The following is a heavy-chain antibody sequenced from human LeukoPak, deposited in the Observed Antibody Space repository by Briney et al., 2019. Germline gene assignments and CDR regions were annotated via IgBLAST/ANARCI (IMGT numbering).Heavy chain of an antibody. CDR3: ARVPRFMTKDY. V-gene: IGHV1-18*01. CDR2: ISAYNGNT. D-gene: IGHD4-11*01. Sequence: ASVKVSCKASGGTFSSYAISWVRQAPGQGLEWMGWISAYNGNTNYAQKLQGRVTMTTDTSTSTAYMELRSLRSDDTAVYYCARVPRFMTKDYWGQGTLVTVSS. J-gene: IGHJ4*02. CDR1: GGTFSSYA.